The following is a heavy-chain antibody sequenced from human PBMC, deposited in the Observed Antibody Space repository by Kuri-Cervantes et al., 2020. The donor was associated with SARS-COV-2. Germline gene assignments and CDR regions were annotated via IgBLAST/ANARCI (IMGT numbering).Heavy chain of an antibody. V-gene: IGHV3-30*03. J-gene: IGHJ4*02. CDR2: ISYDGSNE. CDR1: GFTFSSYG. CDR3: VRGLAEGDY. Sequence: GGSLRLSCAASGFTFSSYGMHWVRQAPGKGLEWVAVISYDGSNEYYADSVKGRFTISRDNSKNTLYPHMSSLSTEDTAVYYCVRGLAEGDYWGQGTLVTVSS.